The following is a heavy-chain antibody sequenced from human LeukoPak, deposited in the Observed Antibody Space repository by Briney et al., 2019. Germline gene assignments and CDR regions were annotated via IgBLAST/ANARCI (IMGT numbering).Heavy chain of an antibody. J-gene: IGHJ4*02. CDR3: ARGPSYIYRHYYFDY. CDR1: GGSFSGYY. V-gene: IGHV4-34*01. Sequence: PSETLSLTCAVYGGSFSGYYWSWIRQPPGKGLEWIGEINHSGSTNYNPSLKSRVTISVDTSKNQFSLKLSSVTAADTAVYYCARGPSYIYRHYYFDYWGQGTLVTVSS. D-gene: IGHD1-14*01. CDR2: INHSGST.